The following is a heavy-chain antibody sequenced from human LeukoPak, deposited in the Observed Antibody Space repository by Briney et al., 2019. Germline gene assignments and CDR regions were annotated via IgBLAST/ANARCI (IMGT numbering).Heavy chain of an antibody. V-gene: IGHV4-39*01. J-gene: IGHJ4*02. CDR2: MPFDEKVSDNEIP. CDR3: ARLTLTRVAGRGCVDY. D-gene: IGHD3-22*01. CDR1: GDSISNSGGS. Sequence: SETLSLTCSVSGDSISNSGGSWGWIRQLPGKGLEWIGTMPFDEKVSDNEIPSYNPSLKGRVTISAEKSKNQLSLKVKSVTAADTASYYCARLTLTRVAGRGCVDYWGQGTLVIVSS.